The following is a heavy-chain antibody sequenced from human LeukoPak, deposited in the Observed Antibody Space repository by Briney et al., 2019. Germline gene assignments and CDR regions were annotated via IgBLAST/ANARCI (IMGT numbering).Heavy chain of an antibody. CDR2: ISYDGSNK. D-gene: IGHD1-26*01. CDR1: GFTFSSYG. Sequence: GSLRLSCAASGFTFSSYGMHWVRQAPGKGLGWVAVISYDGSNKYYADSVKGRFTISRDNSKNTLYLQMNSLRAEDTAVYYCAKDRRWELTDAFDIWGQGTMVTVSS. CDR3: AKDRRWELTDAFDI. J-gene: IGHJ3*02. V-gene: IGHV3-30*18.